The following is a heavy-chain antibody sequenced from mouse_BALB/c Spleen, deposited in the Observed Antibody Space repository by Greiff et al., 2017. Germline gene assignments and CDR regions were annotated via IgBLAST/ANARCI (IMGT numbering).Heavy chain of an antibody. V-gene: IGHV5-17*02. Sequence: EVHLVESGGGLVQPGGSRKLSCAASGFTFSSFGMHWVRQAPEKGLEWVAYISSGSSPIYYADTVKGRFTISRDNPKNTLFLQMTSLRSEDTAMYYCARGNWDYWGQGTTLTVSS. CDR3: ARGNWDY. J-gene: IGHJ2*01. D-gene: IGHD2-1*01. CDR2: ISSGSSPI. CDR1: GFTFSSFG.